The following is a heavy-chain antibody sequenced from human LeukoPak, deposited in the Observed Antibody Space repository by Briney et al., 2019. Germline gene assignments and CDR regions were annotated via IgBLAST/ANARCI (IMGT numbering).Heavy chain of an antibody. V-gene: IGHV4-4*07. CDR3: ARENTDYDILTGYYYYYGMDV. CDR1: GGSISSYC. D-gene: IGHD3-9*01. CDR2: IYTSGST. Sequence: PSETLSLTWTVSGGSISSYCWSWIRQPAGEGLEWIGRIYTSGSTNYNPSLKSRVTMSVDTSKNQFSLKLSSVTAADTAVYYCARENTDYDILTGYYYYYGMDVWGQGTTVTVSS. J-gene: IGHJ6*02.